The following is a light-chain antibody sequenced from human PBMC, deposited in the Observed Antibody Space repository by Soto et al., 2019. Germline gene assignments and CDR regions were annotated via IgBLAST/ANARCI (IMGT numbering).Light chain of an antibody. J-gene: IGLJ1*01. V-gene: IGLV2-14*03. CDR2: NVY. Sequence: QSVLTQPASVSGSPGQSITISCTGTSSDVGAHNFVSWHQQHPGKAPKLMIYNVYDRPSGISYRFSGSKSGNTASLTISGLQGEDEADYYCSAYTVSRTYVFGTGTKVTV. CDR1: SSDVGAHNF. CDR3: SAYTVSRTYV.